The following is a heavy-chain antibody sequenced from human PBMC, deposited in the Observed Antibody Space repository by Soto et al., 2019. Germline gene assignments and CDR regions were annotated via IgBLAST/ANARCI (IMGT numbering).Heavy chain of an antibody. CDR3: AKDHVGYYYGSGYFDI. CDR1: GLSFSSSW. J-gene: IGHJ3*02. CDR2: IDPVGSQV. V-gene: IGHV3-7*03. D-gene: IGHD3-10*01. Sequence: PGESLKISCEVSGLSFSSSWMSWVRQAPGKGLEWVADIDPVGSQVLYVASVMGRFTVSRDNAKKSLFLQMNSLRAEDTAVYYCAKDHVGYYYGSGYFDIWGQGTMVTVSS.